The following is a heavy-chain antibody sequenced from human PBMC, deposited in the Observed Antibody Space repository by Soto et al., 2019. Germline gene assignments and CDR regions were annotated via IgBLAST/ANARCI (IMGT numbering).Heavy chain of an antibody. D-gene: IGHD6-6*01. Sequence: GSLRLSCSVSGFTFSAYWMHWDRQVPGKGLTWVSRISDDGSTATYADSVKGRFVISRDNAKNSLYLEMNTLRADDSGLYYCARGPGVSSTGRGPRWGRETLVTFS. V-gene: IGHV3-74*01. CDR1: GFTFSAYW. J-gene: IGHJ4*02. CDR2: ISDDGSTA. CDR3: ARGPGVSSTGRGPR.